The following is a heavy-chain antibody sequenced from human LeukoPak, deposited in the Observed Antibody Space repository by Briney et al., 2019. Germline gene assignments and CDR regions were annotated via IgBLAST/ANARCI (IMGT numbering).Heavy chain of an antibody. CDR1: GFTFGRYS. Sequence: GGSLRLSCTASGFTFGRYSMNWVRQAPGKGLEWVSCISSSSTYIYYADSVKGRFTISRDNAKNSLYLQMNSLRAEDTAVYYCASLHDIVVIPDATIDYWDQGTLVTVSS. J-gene: IGHJ4*02. CDR2: ISSSSTYI. CDR3: ASLHDIVVIPDATIDY. V-gene: IGHV3-21*01. D-gene: IGHD2-2*01.